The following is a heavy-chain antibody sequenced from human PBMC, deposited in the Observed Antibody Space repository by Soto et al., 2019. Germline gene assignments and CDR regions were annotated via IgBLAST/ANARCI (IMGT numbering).Heavy chain of an antibody. CDR2: ISTYSGDT. CDR1: GYTFFTYD. Sequence: QVHLVQSGVEVKTPGASVKVSCQASGYTFFTYDISWVRQAPGQGLEWMGWISTYSGDTKYAQKFQGRVTMTTDTSTPTAYLELRSLRSDDKAAYYCARHHGPTTSENWFDPWGQGTPVTVSS. CDR3: ARHHGPTTSENWFDP. V-gene: IGHV1-18*01. J-gene: IGHJ5*02. D-gene: IGHD5-12*01.